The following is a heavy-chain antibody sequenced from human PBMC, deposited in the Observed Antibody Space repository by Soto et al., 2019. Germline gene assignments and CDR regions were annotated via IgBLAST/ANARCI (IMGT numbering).Heavy chain of an antibody. Sequence: QVQLQESGPGLVKPSQTLSLTCTVSGGSISSGGYYWSWIRQHPGKGLEWIGYIYYSGSTYYNPSLKTRVTISVATSQNQFSLKLSSVTAAHTAVYYCARVGGINWFDPWGQGTLVTVSS. V-gene: IGHV4-31*03. CDR3: ARVGGINWFDP. D-gene: IGHD1-20*01. J-gene: IGHJ5*02. CDR2: IYYSGST. CDR1: GGSISSGGYY.